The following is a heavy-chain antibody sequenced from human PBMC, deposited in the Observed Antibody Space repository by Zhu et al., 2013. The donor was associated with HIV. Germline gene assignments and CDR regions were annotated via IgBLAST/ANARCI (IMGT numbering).Heavy chain of an antibody. J-gene: IGHJ6*02. V-gene: IGHV1-18*04. CDR2: ISAYNGNT. Sequence: QVQLVQSGAEVKKPGASVKVSCKASGYTFTSYGISWVRQAPGQGLEWMGWISAYNGNTNYAQKLQGRVTMTTDTSTSTAYMELRSLRSDDTAVYYCARSPGYYDFWSGYRGGVYYYYGMDVWGQGTTVTVSS. CDR1: GYTFTSYG. D-gene: IGHD3-3*01. CDR3: ARSPGYYDFWSGYRGGVYYYYGMDV.